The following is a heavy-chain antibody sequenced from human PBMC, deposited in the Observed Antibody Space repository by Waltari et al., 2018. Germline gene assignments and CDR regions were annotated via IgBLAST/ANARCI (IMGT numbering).Heavy chain of an antibody. CDR1: GFSFSNYG. CDR2: ISYDGANK. Sequence: QEQVVESGGGVVQPGGSLRLSCAASGFSFSNYGMHWVRQAPGEGLEWVATISYDGANKYHADSVKGRFTISRDNSKNTLYLQMNSLRAEETAVYYCAKDWRWEQLVYGFNIWGQGTMVTVSS. CDR3: AKDWRWEQLVYGFNI. J-gene: IGHJ3*02. D-gene: IGHD3-3*01. V-gene: IGHV3-30*18.